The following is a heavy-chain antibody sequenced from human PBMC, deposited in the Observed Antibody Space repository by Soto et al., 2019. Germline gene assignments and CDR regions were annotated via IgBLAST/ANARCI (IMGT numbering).Heavy chain of an antibody. CDR1: GFTFSSYW. Sequence: GGSLRLSCAASGFTFSSYWMSWVRQAPGKGLEWVANIKQDGSEKYYVDSVKGRFTISRDHAKNSLYLQMNSLRAEDTAVYYRANPGHCNSWYWGDFQHWGQGTLGTVS. V-gene: IGHV3-7*01. CDR2: IKQDGSEK. D-gene: IGHD6-13*01. CDR3: ANPGHCNSWYWGDFQH. J-gene: IGHJ1*01.